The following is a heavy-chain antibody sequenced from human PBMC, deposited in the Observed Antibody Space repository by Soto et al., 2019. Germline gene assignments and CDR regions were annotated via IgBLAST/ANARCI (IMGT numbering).Heavy chain of an antibody. D-gene: IGHD2-2*01. J-gene: IGHJ4*02. CDR3: ARDLRRTSHVSADY. V-gene: IGHV3-48*02. CDR2: ISSNSGSI. Sequence: EVQLVESGGGLVQPGGSLRLSCAASGFTFSSYGMNWVRQAAGKGLEWISYISSNSGSIKYADSVKGRFTISRNNAKNSLYLQMNSLRDAHSAVYYRARDLRRTSHVSADYWGQGTLVTAS. CDR1: GFTFSSYG.